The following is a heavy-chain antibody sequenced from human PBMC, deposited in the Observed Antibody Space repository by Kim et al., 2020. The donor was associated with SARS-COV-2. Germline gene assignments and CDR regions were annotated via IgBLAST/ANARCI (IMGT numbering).Heavy chain of an antibody. CDR3: ARDGDGGTLGSITD. V-gene: IGHV1-3*01. Sequence: SQKFQGRVTITRDTSASTADMELSSLRSEDTAVYYCARDGDGGTLGSITDWGQGTLVTVSS. D-gene: IGHD3-16*01. J-gene: IGHJ4*02.